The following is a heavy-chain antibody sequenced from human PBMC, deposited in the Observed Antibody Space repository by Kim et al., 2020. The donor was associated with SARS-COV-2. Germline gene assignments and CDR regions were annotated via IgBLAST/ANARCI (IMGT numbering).Heavy chain of an antibody. D-gene: IGHD5-18*01. CDR2: LWYDGSNK. J-gene: IGHJ6*02. Sequence: GGSLRLSCAASGFTFSSYGMHWVRQAPGKGLEWVAVLWYDGSNKYYADSVKGRFTISRDNSKNTLYLQMNSLRAEDTAVYYCARDNSYGLRGNLQPGGMDVWGQGTTVTVSS. V-gene: IGHV3-33*01. CDR1: GFTFSSYG. CDR3: ARDNSYGLRGNLQPGGMDV.